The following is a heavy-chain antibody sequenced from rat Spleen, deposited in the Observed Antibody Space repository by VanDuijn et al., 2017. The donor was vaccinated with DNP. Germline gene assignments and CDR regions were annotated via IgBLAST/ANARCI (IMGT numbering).Heavy chain of an antibody. CDR1: GFTFSDYY. J-gene: IGHJ4*01. Sequence: EVQLVESGGGLVQPGRSLKLSCAASGFTFSDYYMAWVRQAPKKGLEWVASISYEGSSTYYGDSVKGRFTISRDNAKSTLYLQMNSLRSEDTATYYCARRDYDGSYYYDYYAMDAWGQGTSVTVSS. V-gene: IGHV5-22*01. D-gene: IGHD1-12*02. CDR2: ISYEGSST. CDR3: ARRDYDGSYYYDYYAMDA.